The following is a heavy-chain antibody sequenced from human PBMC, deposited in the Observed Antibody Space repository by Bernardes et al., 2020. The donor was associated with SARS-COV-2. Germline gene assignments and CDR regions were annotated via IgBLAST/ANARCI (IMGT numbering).Heavy chain of an antibody. CDR3: ASPRNFYSNVFDY. J-gene: IGHJ4*02. CDR1: GFTFRSSS. D-gene: IGHD1-1*01. V-gene: IGHV3-21*01. CDR2: ISSSSSYI. Sequence: GGSLRLSCAASGFTFRSSSMNWVRQAPGKGLEWVSSISSSSSYIYYADSVKGRFTISRDNAKNSLYLQMNSLRAEDTAVYYCASPRNFYSNVFDYWGQGTLVTGSA.